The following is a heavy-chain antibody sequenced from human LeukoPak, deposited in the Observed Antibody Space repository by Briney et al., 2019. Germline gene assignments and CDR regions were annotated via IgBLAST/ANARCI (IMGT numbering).Heavy chain of an antibody. Sequence: PGGSLRLSCAASGFTFSDYWMHWVRQAPGKGLVRVSYIKTDGSSTSYADSVKGRFTISRDNAKNTLYLQMNSLRAEDTAVYYCARTGDFDYWGQGILVTVSS. D-gene: IGHD7-27*01. CDR3: ARTGDFDY. V-gene: IGHV3-74*01. CDR1: GFTFSDYW. CDR2: IKTDGSST. J-gene: IGHJ4*02.